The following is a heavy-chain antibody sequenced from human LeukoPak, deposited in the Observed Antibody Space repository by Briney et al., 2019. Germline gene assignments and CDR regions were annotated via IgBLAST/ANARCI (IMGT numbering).Heavy chain of an antibody. CDR1: GVIVRSNY. V-gene: IGHV3-23*01. CDR3: AKMLRYYDSSGYLLDY. D-gene: IGHD3-22*01. Sequence: GGSLRLSCVGSGVIVRSNYMTWVRQAPGKGLEWVSAISGSGGSTYYADSVKGRFTISRDNSKSTLYLQMNSLRAEDTAVYYCAKMLRYYDSSGYLLDYWGQGTLVTVSS. J-gene: IGHJ4*02. CDR2: ISGSGGST.